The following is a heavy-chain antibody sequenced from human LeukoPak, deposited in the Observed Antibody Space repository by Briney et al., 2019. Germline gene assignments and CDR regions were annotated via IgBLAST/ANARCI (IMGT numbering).Heavy chain of an antibody. CDR2: IKQDGSEK. V-gene: IGHV3-7*03. D-gene: IGHD4-17*01. CDR1: GFTFSSYW. Sequence: GGSLRLSCAASGFTFSSYWMSWVRQAPGKGLEWVANIKQDGSEKYYVDSVKGRFTISRDNAKNSLYLQMNSLRAEDTAVYYCAKDPLDGDYVAWFDPWGQGTLVTVSS. J-gene: IGHJ5*02. CDR3: AKDPLDGDYVAWFDP.